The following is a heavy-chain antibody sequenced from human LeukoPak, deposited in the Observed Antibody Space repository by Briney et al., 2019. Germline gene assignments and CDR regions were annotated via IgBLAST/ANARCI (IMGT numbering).Heavy chain of an antibody. V-gene: IGHV4-4*02. D-gene: IGHD3-22*01. CDR3: ARDGPRYYYDSSGLDY. J-gene: IGHJ4*02. Sequence: SETLSLTCAVSGDSISSSNWWSWVRQPPGKGLEWIGEIYHSGSTNYNPSLKSRVTISVDKSKNQFSLKLSSVTAADTAVYYCARDGPRYYYDSSGLDYWGQGTLVTVSS. CDR2: IYHSGST. CDR1: GDSISSSNW.